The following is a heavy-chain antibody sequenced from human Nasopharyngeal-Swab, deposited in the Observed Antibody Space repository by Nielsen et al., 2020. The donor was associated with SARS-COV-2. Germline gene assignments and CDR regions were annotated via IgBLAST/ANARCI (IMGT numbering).Heavy chain of an antibody. D-gene: IGHD1-26*01. V-gene: IGHV3-23*01. Sequence: GESLKISCAASGFTFSSYAMSWVRQAPGKGLESVSAISGSGGSTYYADSVKGRFTISRDNSKNTLYLQMNSLRAEDTAVYYCAKGYSGSYYALYYYYYMDVWGKGTTVTVSS. CDR1: GFTFSSYA. CDR2: ISGSGGST. J-gene: IGHJ6*03. CDR3: AKGYSGSYYALYYYYYMDV.